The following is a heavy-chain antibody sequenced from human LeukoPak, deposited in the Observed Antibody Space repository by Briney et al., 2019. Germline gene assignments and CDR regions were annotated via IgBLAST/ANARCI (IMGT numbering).Heavy chain of an antibody. CDR1: GFTFSSYW. Sequence: GGSLRLSCAASGFTFSSYWMSWVRQAPGKGLEGVSVIYSGGSTYYADSVKGRFTITRDNSKNTLYLQMNSLRAEYTAVYYCARDPAYCGGDCYSDYWGQGTLVTVSS. D-gene: IGHD2-21*02. CDR2: IYSGGST. CDR3: ARDPAYCGGDCYSDY. V-gene: IGHV3-66*01. J-gene: IGHJ4*02.